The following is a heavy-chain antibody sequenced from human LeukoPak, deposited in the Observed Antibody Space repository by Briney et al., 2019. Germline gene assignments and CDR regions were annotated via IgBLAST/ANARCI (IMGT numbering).Heavy chain of an antibody. D-gene: IGHD1-26*01. Sequence: SETLSLTCTVSGGSLNNDYWSWIRQPPGKGLEWIGYIDHKGNTNYNPSLKSRVTMSVDTSKNQFSLKLNSVTAADTAVYYCARHGTLDYWGQGTLVTVSS. CDR3: ARHGTLDY. CDR1: GGSLNNDY. V-gene: IGHV4-59*08. J-gene: IGHJ4*02. CDR2: IDHKGNT.